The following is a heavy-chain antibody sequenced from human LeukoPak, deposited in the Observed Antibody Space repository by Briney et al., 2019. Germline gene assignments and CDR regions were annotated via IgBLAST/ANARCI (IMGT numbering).Heavy chain of an antibody. CDR2: ITGSGAFT. CDR1: GFTFIKYS. V-gene: IGHV3-23*01. Sequence: GGSLRLSCAASGFTFIKYSMTWVRQAPGKGREWVSAITGSGAFTDYADSVKGRFTISRDNSKNTLYLQMNSLRAVDTAVYYCASAIDYWGQGTLVTVSS. J-gene: IGHJ4*02. CDR3: ASAIDY.